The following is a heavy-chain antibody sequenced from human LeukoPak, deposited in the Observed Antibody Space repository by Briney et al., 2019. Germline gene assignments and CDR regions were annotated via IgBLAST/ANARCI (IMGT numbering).Heavy chain of an antibody. D-gene: IGHD3-22*01. CDR2: ISTSTTTI. CDR1: GFTFSSYS. V-gene: IGHV3-48*04. Sequence: GGSLRLSCEASGFTFSSYSMNWVRQASGKGLEWISYISTSTTTIYYANSVKGRFTISRDNAKNSLYLQMNSLRAEDTAVYYCARTAYDSSDFYRFDYWGQGTLVTVSS. CDR3: ARTAYDSSDFYRFDY. J-gene: IGHJ4*02.